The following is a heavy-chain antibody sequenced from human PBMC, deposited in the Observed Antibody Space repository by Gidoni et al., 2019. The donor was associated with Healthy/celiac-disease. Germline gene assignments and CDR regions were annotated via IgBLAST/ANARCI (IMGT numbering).Heavy chain of an antibody. J-gene: IGHJ5*02. D-gene: IGHD3-22*01. V-gene: IGHV1-69*08. CDR1: GGTFSSYT. CDR2: IIPILGIA. Sequence: QVQLVQSGAEVKKPGSSVKVSCKASGGTFSSYTISWVRQAPGQGLEWMGRIIPILGIANYAQKFQGRVTITADKSTSTAYMELSSLRSEDTAVYYCARDYRDTMSKLNWFDPWGQGTLVTVSS. CDR3: ARDYRDTMSKLNWFDP.